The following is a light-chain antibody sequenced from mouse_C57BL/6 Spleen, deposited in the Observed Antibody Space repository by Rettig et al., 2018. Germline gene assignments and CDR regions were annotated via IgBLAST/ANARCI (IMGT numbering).Light chain of an antibody. CDR2: SIS. Sequence: PKLWIYSISNLASGVPARFSGSGSGTSYSLTINSMEAEDAATYYCQQWSSNPPTFGAGTKLELK. CDR3: QQWSSNPPT. J-gene: IGKJ5*01. V-gene: IGKV4-68*01.